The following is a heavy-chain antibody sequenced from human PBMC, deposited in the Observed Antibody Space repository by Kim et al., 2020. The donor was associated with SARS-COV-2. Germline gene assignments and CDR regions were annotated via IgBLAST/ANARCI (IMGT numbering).Heavy chain of an antibody. Sequence: SETLSLTCTVSGGSIGTYYYNWIRHSPRKGLEWIGHISSSGGTNYNPSLRSRVTISSDMSNNQFSLRLTSVTAADTAGYFCAGGSGWLTADWGQGTLVTVSS. CDR3: AGGSGWLTAD. J-gene: IGHJ4*02. CDR2: ISSSGGT. D-gene: IGHD2-21*02. V-gene: IGHV4-59*13. CDR1: GGSIGTYY.